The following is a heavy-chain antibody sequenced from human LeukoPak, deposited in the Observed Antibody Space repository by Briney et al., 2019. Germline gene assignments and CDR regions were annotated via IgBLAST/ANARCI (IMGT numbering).Heavy chain of an antibody. J-gene: IGHJ4*02. CDR3: ARGGSVRWWITIFGVVIKRIDY. D-gene: IGHD3-3*01. V-gene: IGHV4-34*01. CDR2: INHSGST. CDR1: GGSFSGYY. Sequence: PSETLSLTCAVYGGSFSGYYWSGIRQPPGKGLEWIGEINHSGSTNYNPSLKSRVTISVDTSKNQFSLKLSSVTAADTAVYYCARGGSVRWWITIFGVVIKRIDYWGQGTLVTVSS.